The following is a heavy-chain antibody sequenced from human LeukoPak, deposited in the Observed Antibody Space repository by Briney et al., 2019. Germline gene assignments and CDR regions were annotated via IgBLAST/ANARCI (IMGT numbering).Heavy chain of an antibody. CDR1: GITLSSYA. CDR2: ISGSGGSI. CDR3: ARWIPGIAVGDV. V-gene: IGHV3-23*01. J-gene: IGHJ6*02. D-gene: IGHD6-19*01. Sequence: GGSLRLSCAASGITLSSYAMSWVRQAPGKGLEWVSGISGSGGSIYYADPVKGRFTISRDNSKNTLYLQMNSLRAEDTAVYYCARWIPGIAVGDVWGQGTTVTVSS.